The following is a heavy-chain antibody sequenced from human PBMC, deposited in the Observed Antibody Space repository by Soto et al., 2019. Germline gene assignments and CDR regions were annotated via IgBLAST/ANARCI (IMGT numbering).Heavy chain of an antibody. CDR1: GFTFSEYG. CDR2: ISHEGGTQ. Sequence: GGSLRLSCAASGFTFSEYGIDWIRQAPGKGLEWVAVISHEGGTQYYADSVRARFTVSRDNSKNIVYLQMDSLRPEDTAVYFCAKEGTPGVSRWYDNWGQGPLVTVSS. CDR3: AKEGTPGVSRWYDN. J-gene: IGHJ4*02. D-gene: IGHD2-15*01. V-gene: IGHV3-30*18.